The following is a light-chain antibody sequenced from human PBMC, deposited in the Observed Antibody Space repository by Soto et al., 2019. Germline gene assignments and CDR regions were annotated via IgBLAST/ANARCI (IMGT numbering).Light chain of an antibody. CDR1: SSDVGGYNY. V-gene: IGLV2-14*03. CDR2: EVT. J-gene: IGLJ3*02. CDR3: AAWVDSLNGRGV. Sequence: QSALTQPASVSGSPGQSITISCTGTSSDVGGYNYVSWYQQHPGKAPKLMIYEVTNRPSGVSNRFSGSKSGNTASLTISGLQSDDEADYYCAAWVDSLNGRGVFGGGTKVTVL.